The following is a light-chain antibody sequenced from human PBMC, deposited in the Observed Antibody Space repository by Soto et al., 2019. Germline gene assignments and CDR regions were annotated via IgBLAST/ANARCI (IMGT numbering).Light chain of an antibody. V-gene: IGLV2-8*01. CDR1: SSDVGGYNY. J-gene: IGLJ2*01. CDR2: EVT. CDR3: SSFAGGGNPVL. Sequence: QSVLTQPPSASGSLGQSVTISCTGTSSDVGGYNYVSWHQQHPGKAPKVMIYEVTKRPPGVPDRFSGSKSGNTASLTVSGLQDEDEADYYCSSFAGGGNPVLLGGGTQLTVL.